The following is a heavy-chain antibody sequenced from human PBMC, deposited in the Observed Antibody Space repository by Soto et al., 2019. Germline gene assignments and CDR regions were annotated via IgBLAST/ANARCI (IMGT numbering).Heavy chain of an antibody. CDR3: ERGARDDFWSGYYYYYGMDV. CDR2: IYSGGST. J-gene: IGHJ6*02. Sequence: PGGSLRLSCAASGFTVSSNYMSWVRQAPGKGLEWVSVIYSGGSTYYADSVKGRFTISRDNSKNTLYLQMNSLRAEDTAVYYCERGARDDFWSGYYYYYGMDVWGQGTTVTVSS. V-gene: IGHV3-53*01. CDR1: GFTVSSNY. D-gene: IGHD3-3*01.